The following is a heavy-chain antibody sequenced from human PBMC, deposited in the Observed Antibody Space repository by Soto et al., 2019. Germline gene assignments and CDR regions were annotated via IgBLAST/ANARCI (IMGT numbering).Heavy chain of an antibody. CDR3: ARKSWGYYYDSSGYYSS. CDR1: GGTFSSYA. J-gene: IGHJ5*02. Sequence: QVQLVQSGAEVKKPGSSVKVSCKASGGTFSSYAISWVRQAPGQGLEWMGGIIPIFGTANYAQKFQGRVTITADESTSTAYMELSSLRSEDTAVYYCARKSWGYYYDSSGYYSSWGQGTLVTVSS. CDR2: IIPIFGTA. D-gene: IGHD3-22*01. V-gene: IGHV1-69*01.